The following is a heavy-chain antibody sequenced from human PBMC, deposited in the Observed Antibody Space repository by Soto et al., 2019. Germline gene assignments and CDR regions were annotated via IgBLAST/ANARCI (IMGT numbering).Heavy chain of an antibody. D-gene: IGHD5-12*01. V-gene: IGHV4-4*02. Sequence: SETLSLTCAVSGGSISSSNWWSWVRQPPGKGLEWIGEIYHSGSTNYNPSLKGRVTISVDKSKNQFSLKLSSVTAADTAVYYCARSGYSGYDRRIDYWGQGTLVTVSS. J-gene: IGHJ4*02. CDR2: IYHSGST. CDR1: GGSISSSNW. CDR3: ARSGYSGYDRRIDY.